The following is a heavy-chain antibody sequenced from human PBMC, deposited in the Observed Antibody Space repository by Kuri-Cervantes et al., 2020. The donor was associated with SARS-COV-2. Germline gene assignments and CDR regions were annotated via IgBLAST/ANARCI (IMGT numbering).Heavy chain of an antibody. J-gene: IGHJ4*02. D-gene: IGHD1-1*01. CDR1: GFIFRNYA. CDR3: VRDGDHWNFDY. Sequence: GGSLRLSCAASGFIFRNYAMHWVRQAPGKGLEWVAVISYDGNNKYYADSVKGRFTLSRDNAKNMLFLQMNSLRAEDTAVYYCVRDGDHWNFDYWGQGTLVTVSS. V-gene: IGHV3-30-3*01. CDR2: ISYDGNNK.